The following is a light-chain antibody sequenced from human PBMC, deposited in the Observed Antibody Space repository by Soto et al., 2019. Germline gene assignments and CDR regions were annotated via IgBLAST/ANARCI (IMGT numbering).Light chain of an antibody. CDR2: DAS. Sequence: EIGLTQSPATLSLSPGERATLSCRASQSISSYLAWYQQKPGQAPRLLIYDASNRATGIPARFSGSGSGTDFTLTISTLEPEDFAVYYCQHRSAWPRTFGGGTKVEIK. V-gene: IGKV3-11*01. CDR3: QHRSAWPRT. J-gene: IGKJ4*01. CDR1: QSISSY.